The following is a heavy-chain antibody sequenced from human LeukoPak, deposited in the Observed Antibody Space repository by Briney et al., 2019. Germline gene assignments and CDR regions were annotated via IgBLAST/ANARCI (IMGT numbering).Heavy chain of an antibody. J-gene: IGHJ3*02. D-gene: IGHD5-12*01. CDR1: GYTFTSYD. CDR2: MNPNSGNT. Sequence: ASVKVSCKASGYTFTSYDINWVRQATGQGLEWMGWMNPNSGNTGYAQKFQGRVTMTRNTSISTAYMELSSLRSEDTAVYYCAGAITADIDAFDIWGQGTMVTVSS. CDR3: AGAITADIDAFDI. V-gene: IGHV1-8*01.